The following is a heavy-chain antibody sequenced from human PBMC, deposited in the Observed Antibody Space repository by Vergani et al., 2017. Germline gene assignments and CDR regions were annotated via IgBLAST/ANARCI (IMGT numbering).Heavy chain of an antibody. CDR3: AKSFSGYCVY. V-gene: IGHV3-15*07. D-gene: IGHD1-26*01. CDR1: GFTFSNAW. J-gene: IGHJ4*02. Sequence: EVQLVESGGGLVKPGGSLRLSCAASGFTFSNAWMNWVRQAPGKGLEWVGRIKSKTDGGTTDYAAPVKGRFTISRDDSKNTLYLQMNSLRAEDTAVYYCAKSFSGYCVYWGQGTLVTVSS. CDR2: IKSKTDGGTT.